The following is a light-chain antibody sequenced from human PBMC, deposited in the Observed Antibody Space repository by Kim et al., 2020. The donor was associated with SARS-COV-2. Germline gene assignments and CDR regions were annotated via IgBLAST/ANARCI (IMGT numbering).Light chain of an antibody. CDR2: AAS. J-gene: IGKJ4*01. CDR1: QSISNY. CDR3: QQYFSHVDI. V-gene: IGKV1-8*01. Sequence: AIRMTQSPSSLSASTGDRVTITCRANQSISNYLAWYAQKPGKAPKLLIYAASTLQSGVPSRFSGSGSGTDFTLTISGLQSEDFATYYCQQYFSHVDIFGGGTKLEI.